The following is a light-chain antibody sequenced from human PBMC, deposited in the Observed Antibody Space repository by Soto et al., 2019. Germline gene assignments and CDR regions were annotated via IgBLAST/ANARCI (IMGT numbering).Light chain of an antibody. V-gene: IGLV2-14*01. Sequence: QSALTQPASVSGSLGQSITISCTGTSSDVGGYNRVSWSQQHPGKAPKLMIYEVSNRTSGVSNRFSGSKSGNSASLAISGLRSEDDADYYCAAWDDSLSGRGFGGGTKLTVL. CDR3: AAWDDSLSGRG. CDR1: SSDVGGYNR. CDR2: EVS. J-gene: IGLJ2*01.